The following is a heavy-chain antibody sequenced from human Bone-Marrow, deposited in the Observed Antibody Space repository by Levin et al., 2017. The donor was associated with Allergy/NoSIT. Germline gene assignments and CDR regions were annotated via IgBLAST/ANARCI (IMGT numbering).Heavy chain of an antibody. CDR3: ARDTTLAGEA. Sequence: GGSLRLSCAASGFTFSNCWMSWVRQAPGKGLEWVANIKEDGSQKYYVDSVKGRFTISRDNANNSLSLQMNYLGVDDTAVYYCARDTTLAGEAWGQGTLVTVSS. D-gene: IGHD4-23*01. V-gene: IGHV3-7*03. CDR2: IKEDGSQK. CDR1: GFTFSNCW. J-gene: IGHJ5*02.